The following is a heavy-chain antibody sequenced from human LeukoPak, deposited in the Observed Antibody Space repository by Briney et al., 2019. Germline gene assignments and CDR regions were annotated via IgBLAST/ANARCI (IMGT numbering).Heavy chain of an antibody. CDR1: GGSISSSSYY. CDR3: ARLMVRGVRGVWFDP. Sequence: SETLSLTCTVSGGSISSSSYYWGWIRQPPGKGLEWIGSIYYSGSTYYNPSLKSRVTISVDTSKNQFSLKLSSVTAADTAVYYRARLMVRGVRGVWFDPWGQGTLVTVSS. V-gene: IGHV4-39*01. CDR2: IYYSGST. J-gene: IGHJ5*02. D-gene: IGHD3-10*01.